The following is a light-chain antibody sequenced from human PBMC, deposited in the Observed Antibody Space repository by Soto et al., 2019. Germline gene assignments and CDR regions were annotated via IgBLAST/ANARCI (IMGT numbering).Light chain of an antibody. CDR2: AAS. V-gene: IGKV1-9*01. Sequence: DIQLTQSPSSLSASVGDRVTITCRASQSIRSYLNWYQQKPGKAPKLLIYAASSLQTGVSSRFSGSGSGTHFTLTISSLQPEDFATYYCQQLHGYPITLGQGTRLEIK. CDR1: QSIRSY. CDR3: QQLHGYPIT. J-gene: IGKJ5*01.